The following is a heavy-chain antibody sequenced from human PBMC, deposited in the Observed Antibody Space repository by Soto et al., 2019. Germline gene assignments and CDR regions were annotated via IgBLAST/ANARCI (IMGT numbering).Heavy chain of an antibody. V-gene: IGHV3-23*01. CDR2: ISGSGGST. D-gene: IGHD6-19*01. CDR1: GFTFSSYA. CDR3: AKGSSSGWYMNFDY. Sequence: PGGSLRLSCAASGFTFSSYATSWVRQAPGKGLEWVSAISGSGGSTYYADSVKGRFTISRDNSKNTLYLQMNSLRAEDTAVYYCAKGSSSGWYMNFDYWGQGTLVTVSS. J-gene: IGHJ4*02.